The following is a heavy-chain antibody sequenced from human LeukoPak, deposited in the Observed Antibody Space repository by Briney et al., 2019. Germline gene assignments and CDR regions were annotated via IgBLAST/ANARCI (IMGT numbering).Heavy chain of an antibody. CDR3: ARLRYFDWSALDY. V-gene: IGHV4-30-2*01. CDR2: IYHSGST. D-gene: IGHD3-9*01. Sequence: SETLSLTCTVSGYSISSGGYSWSWIRQPPGKGLEWIGYIYHSGSTYYNPSLKSRVTISVDRSKNQFSLKLSSVTAADTAVYYCARLRYFDWSALDYWGQGTLVTVSS. J-gene: IGHJ4*02. CDR1: GYSISSGGYS.